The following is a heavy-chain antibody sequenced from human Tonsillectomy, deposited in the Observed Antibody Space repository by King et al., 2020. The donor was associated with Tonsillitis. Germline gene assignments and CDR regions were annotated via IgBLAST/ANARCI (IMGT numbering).Heavy chain of an antibody. Sequence: VQLVESGGGVVQPGRSLRLSCAASGFTFSPYAMHWVRQAPGKGLEWVALISYDGSKKYYADSVKGRFTISRDNSKNTLYLQMNGLRAEDTAVYYCARARRLGNAFDIWGQGTMVIVSS. CDR2: ISYDGSKK. V-gene: IGHV3-30*01. J-gene: IGHJ3*02. CDR1: GFTFSPYA. CDR3: ARARRLGNAFDI. D-gene: IGHD7-27*01.